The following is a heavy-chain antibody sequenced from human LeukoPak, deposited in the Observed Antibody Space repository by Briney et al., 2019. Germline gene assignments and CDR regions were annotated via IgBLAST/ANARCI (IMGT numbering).Heavy chain of an antibody. D-gene: IGHD6-6*01. CDR2: ISSSSSTI. Sequence: PGGSLRLSCAASGFTFSSYSMNWVRQAPGKGLEWVSYISSSSSTIYYADSVKGRFTISRDNAKNSLYLQMNSLRAEDTAVYYCARDGPPSLIAAHDAFDIWGQGTRVTVSS. CDR3: ARDGPPSLIAAHDAFDI. J-gene: IGHJ3*02. CDR1: GFTFSSYS. V-gene: IGHV3-48*01.